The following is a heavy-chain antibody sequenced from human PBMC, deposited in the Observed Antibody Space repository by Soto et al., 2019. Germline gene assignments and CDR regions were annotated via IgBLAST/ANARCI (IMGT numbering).Heavy chain of an antibody. CDR2: IYYSGST. Sequence: QVQLQESGPGLVKPSQTLSLTCTVSGGSISSGGYYWSWIRQHPGKGLEWIGYIYYSGSTYYNPSLKSRVTISVDPSKNQFSLKLSSVTAADTAVYYCAREGGVVTQTLFFDYWGQGTLVTVSS. D-gene: IGHD2-15*01. CDR1: GGSISSGGYY. J-gene: IGHJ4*02. CDR3: AREGGVVTQTLFFDY. V-gene: IGHV4-31*03.